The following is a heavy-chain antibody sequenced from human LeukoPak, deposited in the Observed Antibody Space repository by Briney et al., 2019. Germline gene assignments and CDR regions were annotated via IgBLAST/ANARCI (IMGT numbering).Heavy chain of an antibody. V-gene: IGHV3-43*01. CDR2: ISWDGGST. CDR3: AKGSGAEYSGWFDP. J-gene: IGHJ5*02. D-gene: IGHD1-26*01. Sequence: GGSLRLSCAASGFTFDDYTMHWVRQAPGKGLEWVSLISWDGGSTYYADSVKGRFTISRDNSKNSLYLQMNSLRTEDTALYYCAKGSGAEYSGWFDPWGQGTLVTVSS. CDR1: GFTFDDYT.